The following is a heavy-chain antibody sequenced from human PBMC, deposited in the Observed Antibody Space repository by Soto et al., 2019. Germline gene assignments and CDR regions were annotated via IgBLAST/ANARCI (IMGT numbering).Heavy chain of an antibody. CDR1: GYTFATYD. J-gene: IGHJ1*01. D-gene: IGHD6-13*01. V-gene: IGHV1-8*01. CDR2: MNPNSGNT. Sequence: QVQLVQSGAEVKTPGASVKVSCKASGYTFATYDINWVRQAPGQGLEWMGWMNPNSGNTGYAQKFQGRLTTTGDTAWIIAHMELKSLRSEDAAVYDCARSDGSSCSGRDSWGQATLVTVSA. CDR3: ARSDGSSCSGRDS.